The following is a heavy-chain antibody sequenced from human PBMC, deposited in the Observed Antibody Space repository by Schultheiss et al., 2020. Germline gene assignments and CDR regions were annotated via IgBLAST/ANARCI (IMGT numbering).Heavy chain of an antibody. V-gene: IGHV3-21*04. CDR2: ISSSSSYI. CDR3: AKGGYSSSWYLY. Sequence: GGSLRLSCAASGFTFSSYSMNWVRQAPGKGLEWVSSISSSSSYIYYADSVKGRFTISRDNSKNTVYLEMNSLRAEDTAVYYCAKGGYSSSWYLYWGQGTLVTVSS. CDR1: GFTFSSYS. D-gene: IGHD6-13*01. J-gene: IGHJ4*02.